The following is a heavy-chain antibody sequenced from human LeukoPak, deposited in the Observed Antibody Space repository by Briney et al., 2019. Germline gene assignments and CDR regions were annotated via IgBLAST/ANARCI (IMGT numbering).Heavy chain of an antibody. CDR1: GFTFSSYG. D-gene: IGHD1-1*01. Sequence: GGSLRLSCAASGFTFSSYGMHWVRQAPGKGLEWVAVISYDGSNKYYADSVKGRFTISRDNSKNTLYLQMNSLRAEDTAVYYCAKNGALENAFDIWGQGTMVTVSS. CDR3: AKNGALENAFDI. V-gene: IGHV3-30*18. J-gene: IGHJ3*02. CDR2: ISYDGSNK.